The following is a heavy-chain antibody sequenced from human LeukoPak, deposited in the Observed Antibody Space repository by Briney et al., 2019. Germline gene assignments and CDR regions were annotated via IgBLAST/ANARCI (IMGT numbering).Heavy chain of an antibody. V-gene: IGHV4-61*01. CDR3: ARGHTGPFDY. Sequence: SETLSLTCTVSGGSVSSGSYHWSWIRQPPGKGLEWIGYIYYSGSTNYNPSLKSRVTISVDTSKNQFSLKLSSVTAADTAVYYCARGHTGPFDYWGQGTLVTVSS. CDR1: GGSVSSGSYH. CDR2: IYYSGST. J-gene: IGHJ4*02. D-gene: IGHD7-27*01.